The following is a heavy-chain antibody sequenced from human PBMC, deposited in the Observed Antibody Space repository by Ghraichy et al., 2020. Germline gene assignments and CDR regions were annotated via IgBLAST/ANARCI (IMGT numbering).Heavy chain of an antibody. CDR3: AYCSSTTCYTRLRY. CDR2: INHSGST. D-gene: IGHD2-2*01. Sequence: SETLSLTCAVYGGSFSGYYWSWIRQPPGKGLEWIGEINHSGSTNYDPSLKSRVAISVDTSKNQVSLKLSSVTAADTAVYYCAYCSSTTCYTRLRYWGQGTLVTVSS. J-gene: IGHJ4*02. V-gene: IGHV4-34*01. CDR1: GGSFSGYY.